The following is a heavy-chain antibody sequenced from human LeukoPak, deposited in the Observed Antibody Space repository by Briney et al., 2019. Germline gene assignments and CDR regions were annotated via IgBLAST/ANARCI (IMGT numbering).Heavy chain of an antibody. D-gene: IGHD3-10*02. CDR2: ISSSGSTI. CDR3: AELGITMIGGV. J-gene: IGHJ6*04. CDR1: GFTFSRYE. Sequence: PGGSLRLSCAASGFTFSRYEMNWVRQAPGKGLEGVSYISSSGSTIYYADSVKGRFTISRDNAKNPLYLQMNSLRAEDTAVYYCAELGITMIGGVWGKGTTVTISS. V-gene: IGHV3-48*03.